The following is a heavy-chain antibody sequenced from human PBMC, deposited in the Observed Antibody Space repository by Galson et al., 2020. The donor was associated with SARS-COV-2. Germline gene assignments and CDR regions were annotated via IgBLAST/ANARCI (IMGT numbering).Heavy chain of an antibody. Sequence: SETLSLTCAVSGTPHSSGSYTWNWIRQTPGKGLEWIGSTSPSGGTYYNPSLKSRVTISGDRSKNQFSLRLSSVTAADTAVYYCARLHYGEYAPEAFDIWGPGTRVTVAS. CDR1: GTPHSSGSYT. V-gene: IGHV4-30-2*01. CDR2: TSPSGGT. CDR3: ARLHYGEYAPEAFDI. D-gene: IGHD4-17*01. J-gene: IGHJ3*02.